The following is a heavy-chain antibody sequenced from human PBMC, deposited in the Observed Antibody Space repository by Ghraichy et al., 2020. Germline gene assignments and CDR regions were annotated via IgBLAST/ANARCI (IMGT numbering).Heavy chain of an antibody. V-gene: IGHV3-7*03. J-gene: IGHJ4*02. CDR2: IKRDASEE. CDR1: GFTFSGFS. CDR3: ARGPMDDSTGSYYDS. D-gene: IGHD3-22*01. Sequence: GGSLRLSCAASGFTFSGFSMTWVRQAPGKGLEWVANIKRDASEEYYVDSVKGRFTISRDNAKNSLWLQLNRLRAEDSAVYYCARGPMDDSTGSYYDSWGQGTLVVVSS.